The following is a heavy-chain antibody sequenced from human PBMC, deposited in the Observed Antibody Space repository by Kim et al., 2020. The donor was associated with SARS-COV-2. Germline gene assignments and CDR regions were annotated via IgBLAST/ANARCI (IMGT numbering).Heavy chain of an antibody. CDR1: GFTFSSYA. D-gene: IGHD3-9*01. V-gene: IGHV3-23*01. Sequence: GGSLRLSCAASGFTFSSYAMSWVRQAPGKGLEWVSAISGSGGSTYYADSVKGRFTISRDNSKNTLYLQMNSLRAEDTAVYYCAKRVPRYDISPDWYVRYYYGMDVWGQGTTVTVSS. CDR2: ISGSGGST. CDR3: AKRVPRYDISPDWYVRYYYGMDV. J-gene: IGHJ6*02.